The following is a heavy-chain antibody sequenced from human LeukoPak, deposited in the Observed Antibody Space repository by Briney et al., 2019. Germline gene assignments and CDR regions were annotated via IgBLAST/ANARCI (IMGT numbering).Heavy chain of an antibody. CDR2: MKPNSGKT. CDR3: ARGVYPDY. CDR1: GYTFTNYD. D-gene: IGHD5/OR15-5a*01. J-gene: IGHJ4*02. V-gene: IGHV1-8*01. Sequence: ASARVSCKASGYTFTNYDISWVRQATGQGLEWMGWMKPNSGKTGYAQKLQGRITITRDTSISTSYMELTSLTSEDTAVYYCARGVYPDYWGQGTLVTVSS.